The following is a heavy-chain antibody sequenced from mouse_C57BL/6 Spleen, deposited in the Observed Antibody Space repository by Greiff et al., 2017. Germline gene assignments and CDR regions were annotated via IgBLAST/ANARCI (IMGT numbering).Heavy chain of an antibody. CDR1: GYTFTSYW. V-gene: IGHV1-53*01. CDR3: ESEGYGSSHWFAY. Sequence: QVQLQQPGTELVKPGASVKLSCKASGYTFTSYWMHWVKQRPGQGLEWIGNINPSNGGTNYNEKFKSKATLTVDKSSSTAYMQLSSLTSEDSAVYICESEGYGSSHWFAYWGQGTLVTVSA. D-gene: IGHD1-1*01. J-gene: IGHJ3*01. CDR2: INPSNGGT.